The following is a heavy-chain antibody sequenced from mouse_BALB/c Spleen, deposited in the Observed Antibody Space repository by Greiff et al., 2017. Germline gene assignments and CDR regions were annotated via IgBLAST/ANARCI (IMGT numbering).Heavy chain of an antibody. J-gene: IGHJ2*01. CDR1: GFTFSSYG. CDR3: ARGNYYGPDFDY. Sequence: EVKVEESGGGLVQPGGSLKLSCAASGFTFSSYGMSWVRQTPDKRLELVATINSNGGSTYYPDSVKGRFTISRDNAKNTLYLQMSSLKSEDTAVYYCARGNYYGPDFDYGGQGTTLTVSS. V-gene: IGHV5-6-3*01. CDR2: INSNGGST. D-gene: IGHD1-1*01.